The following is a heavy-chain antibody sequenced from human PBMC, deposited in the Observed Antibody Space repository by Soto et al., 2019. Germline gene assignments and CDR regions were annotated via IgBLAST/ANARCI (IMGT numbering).Heavy chain of an antibody. D-gene: IGHD2-8*01. CDR1: GFTFSSYA. CDR3: ARDAHNPVYAMGSA. J-gene: IGHJ5*02. V-gene: IGHV3-30-3*01. CDR2: ISYDGSNK. Sequence: QVQLVESGGGVVQPGRSLRLSCAASGFTFSSYAMHWVRQAPGKGLEWVAVISYDGSNKYYADSVKGRFTISRDNSKNTLYLQMNSLRAEDTAVYYCARDAHNPVYAMGSACGQGTLVTVSS.